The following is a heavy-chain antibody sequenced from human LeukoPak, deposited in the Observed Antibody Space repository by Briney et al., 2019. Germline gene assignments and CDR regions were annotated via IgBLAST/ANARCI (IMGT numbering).Heavy chain of an antibody. CDR3: AREDVSAAPDY. CDR1: GGSFSGYY. V-gene: IGHV4-34*01. CDR2: INHSGST. J-gene: IGHJ4*02. D-gene: IGHD3-16*02. Sequence: SETLSLTCALYGGSFSGYYWSWIRQPPGKGLEWIGEINHSGSTNYNPSLKSRVTISVDTSKKQFSLKLSSVTAADTAVYYCAREDVSAAPDYWGQGTLVTVSS.